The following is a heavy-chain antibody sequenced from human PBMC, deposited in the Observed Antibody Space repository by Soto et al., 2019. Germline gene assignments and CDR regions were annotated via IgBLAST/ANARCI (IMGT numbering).Heavy chain of an antibody. V-gene: IGHV4-59*01. J-gene: IGHJ6*02. CDR1: GGSISSYY. Sequence: QVQLQESGPGLVKPSETLSLTCTVSGGSISSYYWSWNRQPPGKGLEWIGSVYYSGSTNYNPSLNSRVTISVDTSRNEFSLKLSSVTAADTAVYYCAREGTVSDWGQGTTVTVSS. D-gene: IGHD4-17*01. CDR2: VYYSGST. CDR3: AREGTVSD.